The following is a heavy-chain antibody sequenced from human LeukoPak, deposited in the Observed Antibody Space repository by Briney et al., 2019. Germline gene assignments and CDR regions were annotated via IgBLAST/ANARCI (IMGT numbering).Heavy chain of an antibody. J-gene: IGHJ4*02. CDR2: IYYNGFT. CDR1: RGSISSYY. CDR3: ATSLIGYFDY. V-gene: IGHV4-59*08. Sequence: SETLSLTCIVSRGSISSYYWNWIRQPPGKGLEWIGYIYYNGFTSYNPSLKSRVTISVDRSTDQFSLKMSSVTAADTAVYYCATSLIGYFDYWGQGKVVTVSS. D-gene: IGHD2-15*01.